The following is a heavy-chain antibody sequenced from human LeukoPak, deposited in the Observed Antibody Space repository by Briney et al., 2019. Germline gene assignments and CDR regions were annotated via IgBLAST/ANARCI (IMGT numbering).Heavy chain of an antibody. J-gene: IGHJ1*01. CDR3: AREGGYYYDSSGYGEYFQH. Sequence: GGSLRLSCVGSGFTFRSHAMSWVRQAPEKGLEFVSGIYENGGTTYYADSVKGRFSISRDNSKNTLYLQMNSLRAEDTAVYYCAREGGYYYDSSGYGEYFQHWGQGTLVTVSS. V-gene: IGHV3-23*01. CDR1: GFTFRSHA. D-gene: IGHD3-22*01. CDR2: IYENGGTT.